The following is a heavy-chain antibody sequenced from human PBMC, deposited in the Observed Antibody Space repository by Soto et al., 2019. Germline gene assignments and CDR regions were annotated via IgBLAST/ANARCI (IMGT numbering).Heavy chain of an antibody. V-gene: IGHV3-48*02. CDR3: AREDPWSANADDMDV. J-gene: IGHJ6*02. CDR2: ISSSSGTI. D-gene: IGHD3-3*01. CDR1: GFTFSSYS. Sequence: EVQLVGSGGGLVQPGGSLRLSCVASGFTFSSYSLNWVRQAPGKGLEWVSYISSSSGTIYYADSVKGRFTISRDNAENSLYLQMNSLRDDDTAVYYCAREDPWSANADDMDVWGQGTTVTVSS.